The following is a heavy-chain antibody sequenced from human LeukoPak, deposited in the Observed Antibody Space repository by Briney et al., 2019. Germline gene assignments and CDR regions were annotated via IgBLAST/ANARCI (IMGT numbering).Heavy chain of an antibody. CDR2: ISWNSGSI. J-gene: IGHJ3*02. D-gene: IGHD6-13*01. Sequence: GGSLRLSCAAPGFTFDDYAMHWVRHAPGKGLEWVSGISWNSGSIGYADSVKGRFTISRDNAKNSLYLQMNSLRAEDMALYYCAKGIGWQQLSYAFDIWGQGTMVTVSS. CDR1: GFTFDDYA. CDR3: AKGIGWQQLSYAFDI. V-gene: IGHV3-9*03.